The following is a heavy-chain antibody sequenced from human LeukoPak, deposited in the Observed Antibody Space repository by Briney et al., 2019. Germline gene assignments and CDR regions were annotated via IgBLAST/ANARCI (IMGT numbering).Heavy chain of an antibody. V-gene: IGHV3-30*03. Sequence: PGRSLRLSCAASGFTFSSYGMHWVRQAPGKGLEWVAVISYDGSNKYYADSVKGRFTISRDNAKNSLYLQMNSLRAEDTAVYYCARGAASSGLDYWGQGTLVTVSS. J-gene: IGHJ4*02. CDR3: ARGAASSGLDY. D-gene: IGHD6-19*01. CDR1: GFTFSSYG. CDR2: ISYDGSNK.